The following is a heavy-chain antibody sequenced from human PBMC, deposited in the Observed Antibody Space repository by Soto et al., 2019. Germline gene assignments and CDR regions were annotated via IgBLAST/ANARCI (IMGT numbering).Heavy chain of an antibody. V-gene: IGHV3-30*03. CDR1: GFTFSSYG. D-gene: IGHD5-12*01. CDR2: ISYDGSNK. J-gene: IGHJ4*02. CDR3: ALTPRYSGYEG. Sequence: GGSLRLPCAASGFTFSSYGMHWVRQAPGKGLEWVAVISYDGSNKYYADSVKGRFTISRDNSKNTLYLQMNSLRAEDTAVYYCALTPRYSGYEGWGQGTLVTVSS.